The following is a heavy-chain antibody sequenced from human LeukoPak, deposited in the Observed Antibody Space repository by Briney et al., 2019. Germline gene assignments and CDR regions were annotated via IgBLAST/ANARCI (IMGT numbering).Heavy chain of an antibody. J-gene: IGHJ3*02. V-gene: IGHV3-66*01. D-gene: IGHD3-22*01. CDR2: IYSGGST. Sequence: GGSLRLSCAASGFTVSSNYMSWVRQAPGKGLEWVSVIYSGGSTYYADSVKGRFTISRDNSKNTLYLQMNSLRAEGTAVYYCARVRITMIVDAFDIWGQGTMVTVSS. CDR1: GFTVSSNY. CDR3: ARVRITMIVDAFDI.